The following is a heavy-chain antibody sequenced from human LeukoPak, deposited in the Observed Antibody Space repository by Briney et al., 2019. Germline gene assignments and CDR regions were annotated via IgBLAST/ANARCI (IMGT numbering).Heavy chain of an antibody. CDR1: GFTFNDYY. J-gene: IGHJ4*02. Sequence: PGGSLRLSCAASGFTFNDYYMSWIRQAPRKGLEWLSYINIGGTNTHYADSVKGRFTISRDNAKKSLYLEMNSLRAEDTAVYYCARVDWVAAAKFDYWGQGTLVTVSS. V-gene: IGHV3-11*04. CDR2: INIGGTNT. D-gene: IGHD6-13*01. CDR3: ARVDWVAAAKFDY.